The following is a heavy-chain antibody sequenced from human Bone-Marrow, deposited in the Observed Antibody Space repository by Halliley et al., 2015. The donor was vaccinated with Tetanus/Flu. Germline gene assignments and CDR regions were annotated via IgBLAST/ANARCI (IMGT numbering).Heavy chain of an antibody. CDR3: ARGGGYDPSGFYFDY. J-gene: IGHJ4*02. D-gene: IGHD3-3*01. V-gene: IGHV3-33*04. Sequence: VAVIYYDGSDEYYADSVKGRFTISRDNSKNTLYLQMNSLRAEDTAIYYCARGGGYDPSGFYFDYWGQGTLVSVSS. CDR2: IYYDGSDE.